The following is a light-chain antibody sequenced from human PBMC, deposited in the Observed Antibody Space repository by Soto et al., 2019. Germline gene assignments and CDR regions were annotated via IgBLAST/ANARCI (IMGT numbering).Light chain of an antibody. Sequence: EIVLTQSPGTLSLSPGESATLSCKASQRVASSHIAWYRQKPGQAPWLLIYDTSNRATGIPARFSGSGSGTDFTLTISSLEPEDFAVYYCQQRSSWPPGYTFGQGTKVDIK. CDR2: DTS. CDR3: QQRSSWPPGYT. J-gene: IGKJ2*01. V-gene: IGKV3-11*01. CDR1: QRVASSH.